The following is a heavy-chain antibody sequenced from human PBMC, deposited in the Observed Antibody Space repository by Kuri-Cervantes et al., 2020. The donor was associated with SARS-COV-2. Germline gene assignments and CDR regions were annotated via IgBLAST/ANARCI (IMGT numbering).Heavy chain of an antibody. CDR1: GFTFSSYE. CDR2: IKQDGSEK. Sequence: GESLKISCAASGFTFSSYEMNWVRQAPGKGLEWVANIKQDGSEKYYVDSVKGRFTISRDNAKNSLYLQMNSLRAEDTAVYYCARETSGYEYYFDYWGQGTLVTVSS. CDR3: ARETSGYEYYFDY. D-gene: IGHD5-12*01. J-gene: IGHJ4*02. V-gene: IGHV3-7*01.